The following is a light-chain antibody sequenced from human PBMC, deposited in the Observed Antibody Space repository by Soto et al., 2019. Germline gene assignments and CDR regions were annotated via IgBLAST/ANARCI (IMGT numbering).Light chain of an antibody. J-gene: IGKJ4*01. CDR3: QHYNDWPLT. CDR2: GVS. V-gene: IGKV3-15*01. Sequence: MVMTHSPATLSVSPWYRSTIYCRASHSLNGNLAWYQQKPGQSPRLLIYGVSTRATGIPARFSGSRSGTEFTLTISSLQSEDSAVYYCQHYNDWPLTFGGGTKVDIK. CDR1: HSLNGN.